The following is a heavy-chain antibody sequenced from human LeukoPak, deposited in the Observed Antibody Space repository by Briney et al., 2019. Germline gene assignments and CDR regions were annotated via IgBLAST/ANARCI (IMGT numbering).Heavy chain of an antibody. Sequence: SETLSLTCTVSGYSISSGYYWGWIRQPPGKGPEWVGSIYHSGSTYYNPSLKSRVTISVDTSKNQFSLKLSSVTAADTAVYYCAIVGGSGTDFDYWGQGTLVTVSS. CDR2: IYHSGST. CDR3: AIVGGSGTDFDY. J-gene: IGHJ4*02. CDR1: GYSISSGYY. D-gene: IGHD3-10*01. V-gene: IGHV4-38-2*02.